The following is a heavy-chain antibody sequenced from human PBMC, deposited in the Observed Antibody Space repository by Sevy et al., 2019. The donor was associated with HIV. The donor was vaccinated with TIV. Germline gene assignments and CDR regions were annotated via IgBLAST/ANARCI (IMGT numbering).Heavy chain of an antibody. CDR3: AKKHYGVRNKLPPNDY. J-gene: IGHJ4*02. CDR1: GYSISRGYY. D-gene: IGHD3-10*01. Sequence: SETLSLTCTVSGYSISRGYYWGWIRQPPGKGLEWIGSIYHSGSTYYNPSLKSRVTISVDTSKNQFSLKLSSVTAADTAVYYCAKKHYGVRNKLPPNDYWGQGTLVTVSS. CDR2: IYHSGST. V-gene: IGHV4-38-2*02.